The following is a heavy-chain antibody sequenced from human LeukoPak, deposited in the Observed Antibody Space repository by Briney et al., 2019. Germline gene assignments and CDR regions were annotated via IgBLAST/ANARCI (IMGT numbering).Heavy chain of an antibody. CDR2: ISYDGNVR. J-gene: IGHJ5*02. V-gene: IGHV3-30-3*01. CDR1: GFTFSNYA. CDR3: AMTTTVTTFVGLKTNWFDP. D-gene: IGHD4-4*01. Sequence: PGGSLRLSCAASGFTFSNYALHWVRQAPGKGLEWPAFISYDGNVRYYADSVKGRFTVSRDDSKITLYLQMNSLRAEDTAVYYCAMTTTVTTFVGLKTNWFDPWGQGTLVTVSS.